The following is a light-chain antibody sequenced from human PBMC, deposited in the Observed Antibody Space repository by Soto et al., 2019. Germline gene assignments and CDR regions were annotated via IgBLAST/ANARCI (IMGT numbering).Light chain of an antibody. CDR3: QQRYSMPLT. V-gene: IGKV1-39*01. CDR1: QSISSH. J-gene: IGKJ3*01. CDR2: EAS. Sequence: DIQMTQSPSSLSASVGDRVTITCRASQSISSHLNWYQQKPGKAPQLLIYEASSLQGGVPSRFSGSGAGTDFTLTISRLRADDFAIYYCQQRYSMPLTFGPGTRVDIK.